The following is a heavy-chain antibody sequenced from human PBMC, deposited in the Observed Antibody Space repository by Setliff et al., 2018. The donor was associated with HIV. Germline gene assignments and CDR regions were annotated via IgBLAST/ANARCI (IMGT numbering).Heavy chain of an antibody. CDR3: ARAGASSGWYGWYFDY. J-gene: IGHJ4*02. CDR2: IIPIFGTA. Sequence: ASVKVSCRTSGGTFSSYAISWVRQAPGQGLEWMGGIIPIFGTANYAQKFQGRVTITADESTSTAYMELSSLRSEDTAVYYCARAGASSGWYGWYFDYWGQGTLVTVSS. D-gene: IGHD6-19*01. V-gene: IGHV1-69*13. CDR1: GGTFSSYA.